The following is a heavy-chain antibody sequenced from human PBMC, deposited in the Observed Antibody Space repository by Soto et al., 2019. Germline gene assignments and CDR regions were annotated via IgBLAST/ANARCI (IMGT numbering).Heavy chain of an antibody. CDR3: AKDLGQWLANDAFDI. Sequence: EVQLLESGGGLVQPGGSLSLSCAASGLIFSSYAMSWVRQAPGKGLEWVSAISGSGGSTYYADSVKGRFTISRDNSKNTLYLQMNSMRAEDTAVYYCAKDLGQWLANDAFDIWGQGTMVTVSS. V-gene: IGHV3-23*01. D-gene: IGHD6-19*01. CDR1: GLIFSSYA. J-gene: IGHJ3*02. CDR2: ISGSGGST.